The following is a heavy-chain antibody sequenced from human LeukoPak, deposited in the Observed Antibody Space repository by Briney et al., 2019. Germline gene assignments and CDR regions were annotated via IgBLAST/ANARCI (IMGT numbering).Heavy chain of an antibody. J-gene: IGHJ3*01. V-gene: IGHV3-48*02. CDR3: ARDSSSWESTGDAFDV. D-gene: IGHD6-13*01. CDR1: GFTFSSYS. CDR2: ISSSSSTI. Sequence: GGSLRLSCAASGFTFSSYSMNWVRQAPGKGLEWVSYISSSSSTIYYADSVKGRFTISRDNSKNTLFLQMNSLRDEDTAVYYCARDSSSWESTGDAFDVWGQGTMVTVSS.